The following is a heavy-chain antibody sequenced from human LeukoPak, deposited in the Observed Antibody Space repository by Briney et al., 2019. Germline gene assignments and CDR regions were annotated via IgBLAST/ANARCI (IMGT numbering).Heavy chain of an antibody. CDR2: INTNTGNP. CDR1: GYTFTSYA. CDR3: ARESYDFWSGYHTGFDY. J-gene: IGHJ4*02. D-gene: IGHD3-3*01. V-gene: IGHV7-4-1*02. Sequence: GASVKVSCKASGYTFTSYAMNWVRQAPGRGLEWMGWINTNTGNPTYAQGFTGRFVFSLDTSVSTAYLQISSLKAEDTAVYYCARESYDFWSGYHTGFDYWGQGTLVTVSS.